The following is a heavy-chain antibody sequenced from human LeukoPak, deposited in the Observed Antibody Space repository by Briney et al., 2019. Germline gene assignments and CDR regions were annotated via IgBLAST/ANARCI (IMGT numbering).Heavy chain of an antibody. Sequence: ASVKVSCKASGYTFTSYYMHWVRQAPGQGLEWMGWSNPNNGGTNYAQKFQGRVTMTLDTSIGTAYMELSRLRSDDTAIYYCARVDGGEWYYFDHWGQGTLVTVSS. CDR2: SNPNNGGT. CDR1: GYTFTSYY. J-gene: IGHJ4*02. D-gene: IGHD2-8*02. CDR3: ARVDGGEWYYFDH. V-gene: IGHV1-2*02.